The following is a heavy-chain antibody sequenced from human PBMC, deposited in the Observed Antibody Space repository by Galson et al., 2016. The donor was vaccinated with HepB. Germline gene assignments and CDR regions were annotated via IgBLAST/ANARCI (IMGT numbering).Heavy chain of an antibody. J-gene: IGHJ3*02. CDR2: ISDDGSSK. CDR3: AKSVGIQLWLDHACDI. Sequence: SLKLSCEASGYTFTSYGMHWVRQAPGKGLEWVAVISDDGSSKYYADSVKGRFTISRDNSKNTLYVQMNSLRAEDTAVYYCAKSVGIQLWLDHACDIWGQGTMVTVSS. D-gene: IGHD5-18*01. CDR1: GYTFTSYG. V-gene: IGHV3-30*18.